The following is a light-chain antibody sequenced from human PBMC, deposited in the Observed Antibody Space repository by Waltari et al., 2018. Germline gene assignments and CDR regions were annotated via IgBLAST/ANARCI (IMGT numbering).Light chain of an antibody. J-gene: IGLJ7*01. CDR1: SSNIGNNY. Sequence: QSVLTQPPSVSAAPGQRVTISCSGGSSNIGNNYVSWYRQFPGTAPKLLIYENSERPSGIPGRFSGSKSGTSATLDITGLQAGDEADYYCGTWDSSLSGAVF. CDR2: ENS. V-gene: IGLV1-51*02. CDR3: GTWDSSLSGAV.